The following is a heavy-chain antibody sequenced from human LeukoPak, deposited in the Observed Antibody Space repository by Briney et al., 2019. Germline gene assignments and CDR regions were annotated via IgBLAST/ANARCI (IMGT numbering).Heavy chain of an antibody. J-gene: IGHJ4*02. CDR3: ARRLTGVDY. CDR1: GYTFTAYY. CDR2: INPNSGGT. Sequence: GVAVKVSCMASGYTFTAYYMNWVRQAPGQGLEWMGWINPNSGGTNYAQKFQGRVTMTRDTSISTVYMELNSLRSDDTAVYYCARRLTGVDYWGQGTQVTVSS. D-gene: IGHD7-27*01. V-gene: IGHV1-2*02.